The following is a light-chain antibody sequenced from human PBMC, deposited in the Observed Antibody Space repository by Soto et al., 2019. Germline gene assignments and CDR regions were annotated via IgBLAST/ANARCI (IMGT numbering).Light chain of an antibody. CDR1: QDIAKY. Sequence: DIQMTQSPSSLSASVGDRVTITCQASQDIAKYLNWYQQKPGNAPKLLIYDASELHAGVPSRFSGSGSGTDFTFTISRVKPEDFATYYSQQYDDLLSFGGGTKVDIK. CDR3: QQYDDLLS. J-gene: IGKJ4*01. CDR2: DAS. V-gene: IGKV1-33*01.